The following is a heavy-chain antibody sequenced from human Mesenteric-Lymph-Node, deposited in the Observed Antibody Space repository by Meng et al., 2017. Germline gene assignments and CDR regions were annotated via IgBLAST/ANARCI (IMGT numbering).Heavy chain of an antibody. D-gene: IGHD1-26*01. J-gene: IGHJ6*02. V-gene: IGHV4-38-2*02. CDR3: ARDGSGSYNYYYYYGMDV. Sequence: GSLRLSCAVSGYSISSGYYWGWIRQPPGKGLEWIGSIYHSGSTYYNPSLKSRVTISVDTSKNQFSLKLSSVTAADTAVYYCARDGSGSYNYYYYYGMDVWGQGTTVTVSS. CDR1: GYSISSGYY. CDR2: IYHSGST.